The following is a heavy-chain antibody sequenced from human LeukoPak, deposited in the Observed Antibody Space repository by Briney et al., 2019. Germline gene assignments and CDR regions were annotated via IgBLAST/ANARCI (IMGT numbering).Heavy chain of an antibody. Sequence: GGSLRLSCTASGFTFTNSWMSWVRLAPGKGLEWVATIRSDASYRHYADSVRGRFTISRDNAKSSLYLEMNTLRVDDTAVYYCADLGYSDCGQGTLVTASS. CDR3: ADLGYSD. D-gene: IGHD5-18*01. CDR2: IRSDASYR. CDR1: GFTFTNSW. J-gene: IGHJ4*02. V-gene: IGHV3-7*01.